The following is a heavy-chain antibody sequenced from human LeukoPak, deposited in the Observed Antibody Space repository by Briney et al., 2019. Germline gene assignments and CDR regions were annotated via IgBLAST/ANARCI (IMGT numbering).Heavy chain of an antibody. Sequence: PGGSLRLSCAASGFTFSSYAMSWVRQAPGKGLEWVSVISWSGGSIYYADSVKGRFTISRDNAKNSLYLQMNSLRAEDTAVYYCARDTVEAAGSFDYWGQGILVTVSS. CDR2: ISWSGGSI. D-gene: IGHD6-25*01. J-gene: IGHJ4*02. V-gene: IGHV3-23*01. CDR1: GFTFSSYA. CDR3: ARDTVEAAGSFDY.